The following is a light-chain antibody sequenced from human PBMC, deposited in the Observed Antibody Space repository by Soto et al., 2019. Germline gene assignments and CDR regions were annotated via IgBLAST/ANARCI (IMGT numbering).Light chain of an antibody. Sequence: EIVMTQSPATLSVSPGERATLSCRASQSVSSNLAWYQRKPGQAPRLLIYGASTRATGIPARFSGSGSGTDFTLTISSLQSEDFALYYCQQYNNWPGTFGQGTKVESK. V-gene: IGKV3-15*01. J-gene: IGKJ1*01. CDR1: QSVSSN. CDR3: QQYNNWPGT. CDR2: GAS.